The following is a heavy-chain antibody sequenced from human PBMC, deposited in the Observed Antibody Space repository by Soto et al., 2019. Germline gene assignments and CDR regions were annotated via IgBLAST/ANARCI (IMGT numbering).Heavy chain of an antibody. CDR2: IYHSGST. V-gene: IGHV4-30-2*01. CDR3: ARGGREITIFGVVIIGWFDP. CDR1: GGSISSGGYS. J-gene: IGHJ5*02. Sequence: SETLSLTCAVSGGSISSGGYSWSWIRQPPGKGLEWIGYIYHSGSTYYNPSLKSRVTISVDRSKNQFSLKLSSVTAADTAVYYCARGGREITIFGVVIIGWFDPWGQGTLVTVSS. D-gene: IGHD3-3*01.